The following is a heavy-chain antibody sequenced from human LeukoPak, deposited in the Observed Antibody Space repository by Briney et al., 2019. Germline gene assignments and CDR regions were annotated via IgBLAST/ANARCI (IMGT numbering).Heavy chain of an antibody. J-gene: IGHJ6*03. CDR1: GFTFSSYG. V-gene: IGHV3-7*01. Sequence: GGSLRLSCAASGFTFSSYGVSWVRQAPGKGLEWVANIKQDGSEKYYVDSVKGRFTIPRDNDKNSLYLQMNSLRAEDTAVYYCARDVEYQLKLYYYYYYYMDVWGKGTTVTVSS. D-gene: IGHD2-2*01. CDR3: ARDVEYQLKLYYYYYYYMDV. CDR2: IKQDGSEK.